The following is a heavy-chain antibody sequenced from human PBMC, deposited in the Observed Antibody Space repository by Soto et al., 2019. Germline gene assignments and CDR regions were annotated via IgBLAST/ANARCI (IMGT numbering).Heavy chain of an antibody. Sequence: QVQLVQSGAEVKKPGSSVKVSCKASGGTFSSYTISWVRQAPGQGLEWRGRIIPILGIANYAQKFQGRVTITADKSTSTAYMELSSLRSEDTAVYYCATLHLGSNYYYGMDVWGQGTTVTVSS. CDR2: IIPILGIA. CDR1: GGTFSSYT. J-gene: IGHJ6*02. D-gene: IGHD1-26*01. CDR3: ATLHLGSNYYYGMDV. V-gene: IGHV1-69*02.